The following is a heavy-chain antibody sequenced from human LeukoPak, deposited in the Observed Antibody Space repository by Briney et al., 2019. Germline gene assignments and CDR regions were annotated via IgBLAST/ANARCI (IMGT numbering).Heavy chain of an antibody. J-gene: IGHJ3*02. Sequence: GGSLRLSCAASGFIFDDYLIHWVRQRPGKGLEWVSLISWDGGVTYHADSVKGRFTISRDNSKNSLYLQMNSLRTEDTALYYCAKARGQIGGAFDIWGQGTMVTVSS. CDR3: AKARGQIGGAFDI. CDR1: GFIFDDYL. V-gene: IGHV3-43*01. D-gene: IGHD3-16*01. CDR2: ISWDGGVT.